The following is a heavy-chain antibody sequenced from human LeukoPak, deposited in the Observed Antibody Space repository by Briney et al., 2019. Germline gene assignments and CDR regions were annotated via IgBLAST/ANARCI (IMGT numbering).Heavy chain of an antibody. CDR1: GGSINSGGYY. CDR2: IYYSGST. V-gene: IGHV4-31*03. CDR3: ARWNSYGFGY. Sequence: SQTLSLTCTVSGGSINSGGYYWSWIRQHPGKGLEWIGYIYYSGSTYYNPSLKSRVTISVDTSKNQFSLKLSSVTAADTAVYYCARWNSYGFGYWGQGTLVTVSS. D-gene: IGHD5-18*01. J-gene: IGHJ4*02.